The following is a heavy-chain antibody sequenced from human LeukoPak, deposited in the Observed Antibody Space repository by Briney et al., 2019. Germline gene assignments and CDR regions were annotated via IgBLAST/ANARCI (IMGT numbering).Heavy chain of an antibody. CDR3: AREGTGIFDDAFDI. V-gene: IGHV3-11*05. Sequence: GGSLRLSCAASGFTFSDYYRSWIRQAPGKGLEWVSYISGSTSNTNYVDSVKGRFTISRDNAKNSLYLQMNSLRAEDTAVYYCAREGTGIFDDAFDIWGQGTMVTVSS. J-gene: IGHJ3*02. CDR2: ISGSTSNT. CDR1: GFTFSDYY. D-gene: IGHD1-1*01.